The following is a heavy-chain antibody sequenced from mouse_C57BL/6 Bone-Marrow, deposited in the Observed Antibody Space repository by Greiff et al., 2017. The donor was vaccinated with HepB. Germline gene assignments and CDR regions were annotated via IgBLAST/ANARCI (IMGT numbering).Heavy chain of an antibody. CDR1: GYTFTDYN. Sequence: DVKLQESGPELVKPGASVKMSCKASGYTFTDYNMHWVKQSHGKSLEWIGYINPNNGGTSYNQKFKGKATLTVNKSSSTAYMELRSLTSEDSAVYYCARGDYYGSSYVGYAMDYWGQGTSVTVSS. CDR2: INPNNGGT. V-gene: IGHV1-22*01. D-gene: IGHD1-1*01. CDR3: ARGDYYGSSYVGYAMDY. J-gene: IGHJ4*01.